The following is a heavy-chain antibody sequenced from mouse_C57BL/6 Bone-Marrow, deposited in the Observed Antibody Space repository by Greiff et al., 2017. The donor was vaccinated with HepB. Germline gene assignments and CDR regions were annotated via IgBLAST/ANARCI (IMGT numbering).Heavy chain of an antibody. Sequence: QVQLQQSGAELARPGASVKLSCKASGYTFTSYGISWVKQRTGQGLEWIGEIYPRSGNTYYNEKFKGKATLTADKSSSTAYMELRSLTSEDSAVYFCARSGSRFAYWGQGTLVTDSA. CDR1: GYTFTSYG. CDR3: ARSGSRFAY. V-gene: IGHV1-81*01. CDR2: IYPRSGNT. D-gene: IGHD3-2*02. J-gene: IGHJ3*01.